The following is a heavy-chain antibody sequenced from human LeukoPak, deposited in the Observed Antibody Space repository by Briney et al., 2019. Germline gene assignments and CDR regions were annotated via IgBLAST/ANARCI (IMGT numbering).Heavy chain of an antibody. CDR3: TRGGYSYGSPVPPPVPTDV. V-gene: IGHV3-30*19. Sequence: PGGSLRLSCAASGFTFSSYGMHWVRQAPGKGLEWVAVISYDGSNKYNADSVKGRFTISRDNSKNTLYLQMNSLRGEDTAVYYCTRGGYSYGSPVPPPVPTDVWGKGTTVTVSS. CDR2: ISYDGSNK. CDR1: GFTFSSYG. J-gene: IGHJ6*04. D-gene: IGHD5-18*01.